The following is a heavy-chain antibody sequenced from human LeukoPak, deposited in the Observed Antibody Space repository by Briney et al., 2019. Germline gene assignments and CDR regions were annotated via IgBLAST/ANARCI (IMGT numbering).Heavy chain of an antibody. J-gene: IGHJ4*02. D-gene: IGHD5-18*01. CDR1: GFTFSIYE. CDR3: ARDKRRGGYSYGLFDY. Sequence: GGSLRLSCAASGFTFSIYEMNWVRQAPGKGLEWVSSSSGSTIYYADSVKGRFTISRDNAKNSLYLQMNSLRSEDTAVYYCARDKRRGGYSYGLFDYWGQGTLVTVSS. CDR2: SSSGSTI. V-gene: IGHV3-48*03.